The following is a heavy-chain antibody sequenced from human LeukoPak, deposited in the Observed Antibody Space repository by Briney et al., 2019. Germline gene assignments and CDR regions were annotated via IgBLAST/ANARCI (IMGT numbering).Heavy chain of an antibody. CDR3: ARSPYYYDSSRPGFDY. CDR2: ISAYNGNT. Sequence: GASVKVSCKASGYTFTSYGISWVRQAPGQGLEWMGWISAYNGNTNYAQKLQGRVTMTTDTSTSTPYMELRSLRSDDTAVYYCARSPYYYDSSRPGFDYWGQGTLVTVSS. V-gene: IGHV1-18*01. D-gene: IGHD3-22*01. CDR1: GYTFTSYG. J-gene: IGHJ4*02.